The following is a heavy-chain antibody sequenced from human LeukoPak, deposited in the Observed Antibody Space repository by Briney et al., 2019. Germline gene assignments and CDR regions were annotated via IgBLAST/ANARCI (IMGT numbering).Heavy chain of an antibody. CDR1: GGSIRSGDYY. V-gene: IGHV4-30-4*08. CDR2: IYYSGST. D-gene: IGHD2-8*01. CDR3: ARSSINVLMVFLDY. Sequence: SQTLSLTCTVSGGSIRSGDYYWSWIRQPPGKGLGGIGYIYYSGSTYYNPSLKSRVTISVDTSKNQFSLKLSSVTAADTAVYYCARSSINVLMVFLDYWGQGTLVTVSS. J-gene: IGHJ4*02.